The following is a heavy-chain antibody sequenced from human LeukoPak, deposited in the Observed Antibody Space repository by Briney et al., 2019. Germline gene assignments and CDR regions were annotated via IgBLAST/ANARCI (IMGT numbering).Heavy chain of an antibody. Sequence: SETLSLTCAVYGGSFSGYYWSWIRQPPGKGLEWIGEINHSGSTNYNPSLKSRVTISVDTSKNQFSLKLSSVTAADTAVYYCARVMRYGDYSRWFDPWGQGTLVNVSS. D-gene: IGHD4-17*01. CDR1: GGSFSGYY. V-gene: IGHV4-34*01. J-gene: IGHJ5*02. CDR2: INHSGST. CDR3: ARVMRYGDYSRWFDP.